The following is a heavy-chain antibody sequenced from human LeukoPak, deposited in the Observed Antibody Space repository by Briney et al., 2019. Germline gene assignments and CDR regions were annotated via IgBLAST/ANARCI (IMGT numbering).Heavy chain of an antibody. Sequence: NPSETLSLTCTVSGGSISSYYWSWIRQPPGKGLEWIGYIYYSGSTNYNPSLKSRVTISVDTSKNQFSLKLSSVTAADTAVYYCARGRTAMNYWGQGTLVTVSP. J-gene: IGHJ4*02. D-gene: IGHD5-18*01. V-gene: IGHV4-59*01. CDR2: IYYSGST. CDR3: ARGRTAMNY. CDR1: GGSISSYY.